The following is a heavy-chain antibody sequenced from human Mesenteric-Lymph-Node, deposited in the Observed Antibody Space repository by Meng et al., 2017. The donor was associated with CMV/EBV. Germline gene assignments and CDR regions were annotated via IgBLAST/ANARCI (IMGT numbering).Heavy chain of an antibody. J-gene: IGHJ4*02. Sequence: YGGSCSGYYWSWIRQPPGKGLEWIGEINHSGSNNYNPSLKSRVTISVDTSKNQFSLKMSSVTAADTAVYYCARMKGGSGSYYRNFDYWGQGTLVTVSS. D-gene: IGHD3-10*01. CDR3: ARMKGGSGSYYRNFDY. CDR2: INHSGSN. V-gene: IGHV4-34*01. CDR1: GGSCSGYY.